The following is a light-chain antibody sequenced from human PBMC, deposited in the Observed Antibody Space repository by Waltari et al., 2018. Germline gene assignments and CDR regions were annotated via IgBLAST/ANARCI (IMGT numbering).Light chain of an antibody. V-gene: IGKV3-20*01. Sequence: EIVFTQSPGTLSLSPGERATLSCRARQGLSSRYLAWYQQKPGQTPRLLRYGASTRATGIPDRFSGSESGTDFTLTINRLEPEDFAVYYCQQYGRTPITFGQGTRLEIK. CDR2: GAS. CDR3: QQYGRTPIT. J-gene: IGKJ5*01. CDR1: QGLSSRY.